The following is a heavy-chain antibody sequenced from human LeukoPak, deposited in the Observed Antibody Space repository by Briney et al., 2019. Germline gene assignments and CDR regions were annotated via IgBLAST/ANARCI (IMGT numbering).Heavy chain of an antibody. J-gene: IGHJ4*02. Sequence: GASVKVSCKASGGTSRSYAISWVRQAPGQGLEWMGGIIPIFATANYAQKFQGRVTITADESTSTAYMELSSLRFEDTAVYYCARDEPHTVGAIDYWGQGTLVTVSS. CDR3: ARDEPHTVGAIDY. D-gene: IGHD1-26*01. CDR1: GGTSRSYA. V-gene: IGHV1-69*13. CDR2: IIPIFATA.